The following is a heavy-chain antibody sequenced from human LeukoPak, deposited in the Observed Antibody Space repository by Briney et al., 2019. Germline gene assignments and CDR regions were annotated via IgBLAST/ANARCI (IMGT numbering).Heavy chain of an antibody. CDR2: IYSGGST. Sequence: GGSLRLSCAASGFTVGSNYMSWVRQATGRGLEWVSVIYSGGSTYYADSVKGRFTISRDNSKNTLYLQMNSLRAEDTAVYYCARSMTTVTTSYYYGMDVWGQGTTVTVSS. V-gene: IGHV3-53*05. D-gene: IGHD4-17*01. CDR1: GFTVGSNY. J-gene: IGHJ6*02. CDR3: ARSMTTVTTSYYYGMDV.